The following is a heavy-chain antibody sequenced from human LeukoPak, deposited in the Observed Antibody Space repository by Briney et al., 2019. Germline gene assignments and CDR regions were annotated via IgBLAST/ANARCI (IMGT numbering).Heavy chain of an antibody. Sequence: SETLSLTCAVYGGSFSGYYWSWIRQPPGKGLEWIGEINHSGSTNYNPSLKSRVTISVDTSKNQFSLKLSSVTAADTAVYYCARWSPQHGYFYWGQGTLVTVSS. D-gene: IGHD5-18*01. J-gene: IGHJ4*02. CDR2: INHSGST. CDR1: GGSFSGYY. CDR3: ARWSPQHGYFY. V-gene: IGHV4-34*01.